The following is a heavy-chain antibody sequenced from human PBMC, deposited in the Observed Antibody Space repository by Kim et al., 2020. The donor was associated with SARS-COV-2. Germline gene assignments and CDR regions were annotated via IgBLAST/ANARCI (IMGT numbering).Heavy chain of an antibody. CDR2: IYYSGST. CDR1: GGSISSSTYY. D-gene: IGHD3-22*01. V-gene: IGHV4-39*01. CDR3: ASRGLITMIVVGGHDAFDI. J-gene: IGHJ3*02. Sequence: SETLSLTCTVSGGSISSSTYYWGWLRQPPGKELEWVGSIYYSGSTYYNPSLKSRVTISVDTSKNQFSLKLSFVTATDSAVYYCASRGLITMIVVGGHDAFDIWGQGTMVTVSS.